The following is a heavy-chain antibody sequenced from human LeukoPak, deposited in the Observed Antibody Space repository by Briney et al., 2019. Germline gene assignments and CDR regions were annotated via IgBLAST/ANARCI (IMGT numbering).Heavy chain of an antibody. CDR3: ARGFALDF. Sequence: LLVRTYYRSKWYYYYAVSVKSRIPISPDTSKNQFSLQLNSVTADDTAVYYCARGFALDFWGQGTMVTVSS. J-gene: IGHJ3*01. CDR2: TYYRSKWYY. V-gene: IGHV6-1*01.